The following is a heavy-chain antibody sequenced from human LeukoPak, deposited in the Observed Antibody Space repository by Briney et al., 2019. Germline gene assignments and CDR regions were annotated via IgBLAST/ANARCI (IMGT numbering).Heavy chain of an antibody. V-gene: IGHV3-30*02. D-gene: IGHD4-17*01. CDR1: GFTFSNYG. CDR3: AESTTMTTGMIFDY. CDR2: IRYNEIDK. Sequence: GGSLRLSCAASGFTFSNYGMHWVRQAPGKGLEWVSFIRYNEIDKYYADSVKGRFTVSRDNSKNTLYLQMNSLRAVDTAMYYCAESTTMTTGMIFDYWGQGTLVTVSS. J-gene: IGHJ4*02.